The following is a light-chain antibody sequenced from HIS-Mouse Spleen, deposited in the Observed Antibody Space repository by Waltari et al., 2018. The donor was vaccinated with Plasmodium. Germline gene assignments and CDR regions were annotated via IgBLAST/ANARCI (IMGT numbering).Light chain of an antibody. V-gene: IGKV3-15*01. J-gene: IGKJ3*01. CDR3: QQYNNWSFT. CDR1: QSVSSN. Sequence: EIVMTQSPATLPVSQGERATLSCRASQSVSSNFHWYQQKPGQAPRLLIYGASTRATGIPARFSGSGSGTEFTLTISSLQSEDFAVYYCQQYNNWSFTFGPGTKVDIK. CDR2: GAS.